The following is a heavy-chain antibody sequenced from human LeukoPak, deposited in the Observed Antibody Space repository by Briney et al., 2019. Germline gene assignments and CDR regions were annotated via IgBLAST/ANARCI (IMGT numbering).Heavy chain of an antibody. J-gene: IGHJ6*02. CDR2: LYSDGSVT. V-gene: IGHV3-74*01. D-gene: IGHD3-10*01. Sequence: GGSLRLSCAASGFSFSTNRMHWVRQAPGKGLVWLSRLYSDGSVTGYADSVKGRFTISRDNSKNTLYLQMNSLRAEDTAVYYCARDYFGSGSYYRVSPYYYYGMDVWGQGTTVTVSS. CDR3: ARDYFGSGSYYRVSPYYYYGMDV. CDR1: GFSFSTNR.